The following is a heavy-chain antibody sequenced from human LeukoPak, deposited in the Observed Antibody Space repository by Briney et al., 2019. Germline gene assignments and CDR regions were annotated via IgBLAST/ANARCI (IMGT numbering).Heavy chain of an antibody. CDR1: GGSISSGGYY. CDR3: ARTGRGYSHPFDY. D-gene: IGHD5-18*01. V-gene: IGHV4-31*03. CDR2: IYYSGST. Sequence: SQTLSLTCTVSGGSISSGGYYWSWIRQHPGKGLEWIGYIYYSGSTYYNPSLKSRVTISVDTSKNQFSLKLSSVTAADTAVYYCARTGRGYSHPFDYWGQGTLVTVSS. J-gene: IGHJ4*02.